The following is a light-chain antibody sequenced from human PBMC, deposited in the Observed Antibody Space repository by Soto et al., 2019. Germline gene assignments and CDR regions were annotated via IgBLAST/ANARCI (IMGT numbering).Light chain of an antibody. V-gene: IGLV2-14*01. CDR2: EVS. CDR3: SSYTRSSTEV. Sequence: QSALTQPASVSGSPGQSITISCTGTNSDVGRYNYVSWYQQHPGKVPKLMIYEVSNRPSGVSDRFSGSKSGNTASLTISGLQAEDEADYYCSSYTRSSTEVFGTGTKVTVL. J-gene: IGLJ1*01. CDR1: NSDVGRYNY.